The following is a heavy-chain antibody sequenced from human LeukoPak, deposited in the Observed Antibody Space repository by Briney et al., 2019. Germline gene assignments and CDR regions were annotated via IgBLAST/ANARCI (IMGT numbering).Heavy chain of an antibody. CDR3: ARDRIVVVPAGRGYYYGMDV. Sequence: GGSPRLSCAASGFHFNDHHMSWIRQAPGKGLEWVSYISSRGSTIYYPDSVKGRFTISRDNAKNSLYLQMNSLRAEDTAVYYCARDRIVVVPAGRGYYYGMDVWGQGTTVTVSS. CDR1: GFHFNDHH. CDR2: ISSRGSTI. J-gene: IGHJ6*02. D-gene: IGHD2-2*01. V-gene: IGHV3-11*01.